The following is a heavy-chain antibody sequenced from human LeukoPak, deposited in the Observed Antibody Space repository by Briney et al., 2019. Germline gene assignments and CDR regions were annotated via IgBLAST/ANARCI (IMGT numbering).Heavy chain of an antibody. D-gene: IGHD3-9*01. CDR3: ARVTYYHMLTGSYSGGDFDH. V-gene: IGHV1-8*01. Sequence: VASVKVSCKASGYTFTSYDISWVRQATGQGLEWMGWVNPNSGNTGYAQNFQGRVTMTRDTSTSTAYMELSSLRSEDTAVYYCARVTYYHMLTGSYSGGDFDHWGQGTLVTASS. J-gene: IGHJ4*02. CDR1: GYTFTSYD. CDR2: VNPNSGNT.